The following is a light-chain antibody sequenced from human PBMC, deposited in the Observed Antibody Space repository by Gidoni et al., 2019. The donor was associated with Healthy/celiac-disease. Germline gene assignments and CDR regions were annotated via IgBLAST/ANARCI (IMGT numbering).Light chain of an antibody. CDR1: QRVSSSY. CDR3: QQYGSSLGT. V-gene: IGKV3-20*01. CDR2: GAS. Sequence: EIVLTQSPGTLSLSPGERATLSCRASQRVSSSYLAWYQQKPGQAPRLLIYGASSRATGIPDRFSGSGSGTDFTLTISRLEPEDFAVYYCQQYGSSLGTFXQXTKLEIK. J-gene: IGKJ2*01.